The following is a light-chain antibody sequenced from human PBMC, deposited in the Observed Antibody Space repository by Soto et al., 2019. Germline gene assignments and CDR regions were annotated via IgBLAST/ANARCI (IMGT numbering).Light chain of an antibody. V-gene: IGKV1-39*01. CDR3: QQGTALMYT. Sequence: DIQMTQSPSCLSASVGDRVTITCRASQSISSYLNWYQQKPGKAPKLLIYAASSLQSGVPSRFSGSGSGTDFTLTISSLQPEDFATYYCQQGTALMYTFGQGTKVDIK. CDR1: QSISSY. CDR2: AAS. J-gene: IGKJ2*01.